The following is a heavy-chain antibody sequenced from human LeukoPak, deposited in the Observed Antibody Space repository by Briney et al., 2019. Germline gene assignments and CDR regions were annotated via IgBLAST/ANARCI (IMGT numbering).Heavy chain of an antibody. Sequence: PGRSLTLSCAASGFNFSTYAIHWVRQAPGRGLEWVAYISHDGINKYYADSVKGRFTISRDNSEDILYIQMNSLRVEDAAVYYCARAGYSSSWYGYFHHWGQGTLVTVSS. V-gene: IGHV3-30*14. CDR2: ISHDGINK. CDR1: GFNFSTYA. D-gene: IGHD6-13*01. CDR3: ARAGYSSSWYGYFHH. J-gene: IGHJ1*01.